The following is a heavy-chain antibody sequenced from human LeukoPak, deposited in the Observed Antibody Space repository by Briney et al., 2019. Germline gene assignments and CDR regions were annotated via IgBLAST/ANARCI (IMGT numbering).Heavy chain of an antibody. V-gene: IGHV3-23*01. D-gene: IGHD4/OR15-4a*01. Sequence: GGSLRLSCAASGFTFSSYGMTWVRQAPGKGLEWVSAISGSGGSTYYADSVKGRFTTSRDNSKNTLYLQMNSLRAEDTAVYYCAKNLTTERNYWGQGTLVTVSS. J-gene: IGHJ4*02. CDR1: GFTFSSYG. CDR3: AKNLTTERNY. CDR2: ISGSGGST.